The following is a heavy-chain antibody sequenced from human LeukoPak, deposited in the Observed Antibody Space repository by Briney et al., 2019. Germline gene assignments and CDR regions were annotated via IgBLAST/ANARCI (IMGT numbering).Heavy chain of an antibody. D-gene: IGHD3-9*01. J-gene: IGHJ4*02. V-gene: IGHV3-21*01. CDR2: ISSSSNYI. CDR1: GFTFSTYT. Sequence: PGGSLRLSCAASGFTFSTYTMNWVRQAPGKGLEWISSISSSSNYIYYADSVRGRFTISRDNAKKSMYLQMNSLRAEDTAVYYCAREEYYDFLHPADYWGRGTLVTVSS. CDR3: AREEYYDFLHPADY.